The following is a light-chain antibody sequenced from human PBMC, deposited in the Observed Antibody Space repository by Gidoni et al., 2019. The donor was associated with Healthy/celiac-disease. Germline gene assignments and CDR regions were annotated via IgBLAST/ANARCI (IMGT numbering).Light chain of an antibody. Sequence: DIQLTHSPSFLSAAVGDRVTIACRASKGISSYFAWYQQKPGKAPKLLIYAASTVQSGVPSRFIGSGSGTEFTLTISSLQTEDFATYYCQQRNSYPRGTFGQGTKVEIK. CDR2: AAS. J-gene: IGKJ1*01. CDR3: QQRNSYPRGT. CDR1: KGISSY. V-gene: IGKV1-9*01.